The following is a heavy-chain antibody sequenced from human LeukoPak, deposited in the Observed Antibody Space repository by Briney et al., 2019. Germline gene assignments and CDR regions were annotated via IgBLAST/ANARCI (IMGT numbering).Heavy chain of an antibody. CDR3: ARAGLYSSSWNYFDY. D-gene: IGHD6-13*01. CDR2: IYSGGNT. J-gene: IGHJ4*02. V-gene: IGHV3-53*05. CDR1: GFTVSSNY. Sequence: PGGSLRLSCAASGFTVSSNYMSWVRQAPGKGLEWVSVIYSGGNTYHADSVKGRFTISRDNSKNTLYLQMNSLRAEDTAVYYCARAGLYSSSWNYFDYWGQGTLVTVSS.